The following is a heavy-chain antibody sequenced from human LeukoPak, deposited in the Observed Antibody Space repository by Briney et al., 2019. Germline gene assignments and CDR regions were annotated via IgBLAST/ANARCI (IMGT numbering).Heavy chain of an antibody. CDR3: ARLLTSGSGAAFDI. J-gene: IGHJ3*02. D-gene: IGHD3-10*01. CDR2: IYPSDSDT. CDR1: GYIFSTNW. Sequence: GESLKISCKGSGYIFSTNWIGWVRQMPGKGLEWMGIIYPSDSDTRYSPSFQGQVTISADKSISTAYLQWSSLKASDTAMYYCARLLTSGSGAAFDIWGQGTMVTVSS. V-gene: IGHV5-51*01.